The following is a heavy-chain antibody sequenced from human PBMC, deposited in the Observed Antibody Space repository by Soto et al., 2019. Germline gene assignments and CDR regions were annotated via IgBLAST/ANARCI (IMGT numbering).Heavy chain of an antibody. CDR3: AKFRGLSYSYYYMDV. Sequence: EVQLLESGGGLVQPGGSLRLSCAASGFTFGTYAMKWLRQAPGGGLECVSFISGSGGTTYYADSVKGRFTVSRDNSKNTMYLQMNSLRAEDTALYYCAKFRGLSYSYYYMDVWGKGTTVTVSS. CDR2: ISGSGGTT. CDR1: GFTFGTYA. V-gene: IGHV3-23*01. D-gene: IGHD2-2*01. J-gene: IGHJ6*03.